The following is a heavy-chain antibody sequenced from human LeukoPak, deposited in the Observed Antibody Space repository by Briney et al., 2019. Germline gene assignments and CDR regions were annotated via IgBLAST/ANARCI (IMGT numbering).Heavy chain of an antibody. CDR2: ISAYNGNT. Sequence: ASVKVSCKASGCTFTSYSISWVRQAPGQGLEWMGWISAYNGNTNYAQKLQGRVTMTTETSTSTAYMELRSLRSDDTAVYYCARRVVGATDLFDYWGQGTLVTVSS. D-gene: IGHD1-26*01. V-gene: IGHV1-18*01. CDR1: GCTFTSYS. J-gene: IGHJ4*02. CDR3: ARRVVGATDLFDY.